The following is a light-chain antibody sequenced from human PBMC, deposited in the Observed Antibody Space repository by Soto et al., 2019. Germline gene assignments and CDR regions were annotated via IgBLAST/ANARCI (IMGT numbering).Light chain of an antibody. Sequence: QSVLTQPPSVSEAPWQRVTISCSASRSNIGDNAVNWYQQLPGKAPRLLIYYDDLLPSGVSDRFSGSKFGTSASLAISGLQSEDEADYYCAAWDDSLNGVVFGGGTKLTVL. CDR3: AAWDDSLNGVV. V-gene: IGLV1-36*01. CDR2: YDD. J-gene: IGLJ2*01. CDR1: RSNIGDNA.